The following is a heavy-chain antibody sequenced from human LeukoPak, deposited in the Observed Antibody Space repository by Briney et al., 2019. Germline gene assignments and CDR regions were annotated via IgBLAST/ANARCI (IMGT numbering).Heavy chain of an antibody. V-gene: IGHV3-30-3*01. Sequence: GGSLRLSCAASGFTFSSYAMHWVRQAPGKGLAWVAVISYDGSNKYYADSVKGRFTISRDNSKNTLYLQMNSLRAEDTAVYYCARAWELEDAFDIWGQGTMVTVSS. D-gene: IGHD1-26*01. CDR2: ISYDGSNK. CDR1: GFTFSSYA. CDR3: ARAWELEDAFDI. J-gene: IGHJ3*02.